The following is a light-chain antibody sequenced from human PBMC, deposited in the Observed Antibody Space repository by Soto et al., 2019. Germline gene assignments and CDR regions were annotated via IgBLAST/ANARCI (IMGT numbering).Light chain of an antibody. J-gene: IGLJ1*01. CDR2: EVS. Sequence: QSALTQPASVSGSPGQSITISCTGTSSDVGGYDYVSWYQLHPGKAPKLMVFEVSNRPSGVSYRFSGSKSGNTASLTISGLQAEDEADYVRSSDLLTTAYLCGTGPKAT. CDR3: SSDLLTTAYL. CDR1: SSDVGGYDY. V-gene: IGLV2-14*01.